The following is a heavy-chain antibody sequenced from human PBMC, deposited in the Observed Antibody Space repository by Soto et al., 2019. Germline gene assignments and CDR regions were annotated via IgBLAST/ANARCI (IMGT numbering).Heavy chain of an antibody. CDR1: GGTFSRYA. D-gene: IGHD6-19*01. CDR3: AQTLGLAVSGPGRFDL. V-gene: IGHV1-69*05. J-gene: IGHJ2*01. Sequence: QVQLVQSGTEVKKPGSSVKVSCKASGGTFSRYAINWVRQAPGQGLEWMGGITPIFGTPNYAQKFQGRVTIPXXGXTXXAYMELRRLRSEDTAVYYCAQTLGLAVSGPGRFDLWGRGTLVTVTS. CDR2: ITPIFGTP.